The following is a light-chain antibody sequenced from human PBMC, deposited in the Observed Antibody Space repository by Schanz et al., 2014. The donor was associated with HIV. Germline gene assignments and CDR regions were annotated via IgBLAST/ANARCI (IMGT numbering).Light chain of an antibody. CDR1: SGHSNYA. CDR3: QTWDTGTHVL. Sequence: QLVLTQSPSASASLGASVTLTCTLSSGHSNYAIAWHQQQPEKGPRFLIKLNNDGSHTKGDGIPDRFSGSRSGAERYLTISSLQSEDEADYYCQTWDTGTHVLFGGGTKLTVL. V-gene: IGLV4-69*01. CDR2: LNNDGSH. J-gene: IGLJ2*01.